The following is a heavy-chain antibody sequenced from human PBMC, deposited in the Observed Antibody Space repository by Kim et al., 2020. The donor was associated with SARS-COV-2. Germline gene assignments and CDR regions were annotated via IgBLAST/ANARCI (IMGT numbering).Heavy chain of an antibody. Sequence: SETLSLTCTVSGGSLISHYWNWIRQPPGKGLEWIGYVDYSGNTNYNPSLSSRATITTDKSKRQLPLQLNSVTAADTAVYYCARDRATKILLDNWGQG. D-gene: IGHD2-8*01. V-gene: IGHV4-59*11. J-gene: IGHJ4*02. CDR2: VDYSGNT. CDR1: GGSLISHY. CDR3: ARDRATKILLDN.